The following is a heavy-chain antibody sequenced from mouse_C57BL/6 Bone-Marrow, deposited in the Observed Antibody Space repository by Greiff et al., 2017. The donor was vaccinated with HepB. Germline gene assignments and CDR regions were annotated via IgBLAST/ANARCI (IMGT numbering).Heavy chain of an antibody. V-gene: IGHV1-81*01. Sequence: VQVVESGAELARPGASVKLSCKASGYTFTSYGISWVKQRTGQGLEWIGEIYPRSGNTYYNEKFKGKATLTADTSSSTAYMELRSLTSEDSAVYFCARGVLLRSRGAMDYWGQGTSVTVSS. J-gene: IGHJ4*01. D-gene: IGHD1-1*01. CDR1: GYTFTSYG. CDR2: IYPRSGNT. CDR3: ARGVLLRSRGAMDY.